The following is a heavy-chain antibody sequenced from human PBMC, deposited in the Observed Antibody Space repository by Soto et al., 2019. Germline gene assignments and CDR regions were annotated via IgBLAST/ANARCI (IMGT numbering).Heavy chain of an antibody. Sequence: QVQLQESGPGLVKPSETLSLTCTVSGGSISGYYWSWVRQPAGKGLEWIGHISATGSTKYNPSLKSRVTMSIDTSKNQFSLRLTSLTAADTALYYCARSSVAGPEYLQYWGQGTLVTVSS. D-gene: IGHD6-19*01. V-gene: IGHV4-4*07. CDR1: GGSISGYY. J-gene: IGHJ1*01. CDR3: ARSSVAGPEYLQY. CDR2: ISATGST.